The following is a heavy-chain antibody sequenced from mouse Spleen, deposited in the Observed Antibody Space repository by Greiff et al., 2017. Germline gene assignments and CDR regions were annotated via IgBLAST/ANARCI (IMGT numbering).Heavy chain of an antibody. Sequence: EVQLQQSGPELVKPGASVKISCKASGYTFTDYYMNWVKQSHGKSLEWIGDINTNNGGTSYNQKFKGKATLTVDKSSSTAYMELRSLTSEDSAVYYFAWDYDETAWFAYWGQGTLVTVSA. J-gene: IGHJ3*01. D-gene: IGHD2-4*01. V-gene: IGHV1-26*01. CDR3: AWDYDETAWFAY. CDR1: GYTFTDYY. CDR2: INTNNGGT.